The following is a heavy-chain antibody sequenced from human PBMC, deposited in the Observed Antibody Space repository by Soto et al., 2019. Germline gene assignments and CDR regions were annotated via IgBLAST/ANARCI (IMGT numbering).Heavy chain of an antibody. J-gene: IGHJ4*02. D-gene: IGHD3-9*01. CDR2: ISSSGSTI. CDR3: ARAKAGFDHRFDY. Sequence: GGALRLSCAASGFTFSSYEMNWFRQAPGKGLEWVSYISSSGSTIYYADSVKGRFTISRDNAKNSLYLQMNSLRAEDTAVYYCARAKAGFDHRFDYWGQGTLVTVSS. V-gene: IGHV3-48*03. CDR1: GFTFSSYE.